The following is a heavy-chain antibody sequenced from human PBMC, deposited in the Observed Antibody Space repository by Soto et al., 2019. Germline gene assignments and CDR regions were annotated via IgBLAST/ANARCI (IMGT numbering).Heavy chain of an antibody. CDR3: ARGGPSRPDYYGSGRGAFDI. CDR1: GGSFSGYY. D-gene: IGHD3-10*01. Sequence: QVQLQQWGAGLLKPSETLSLTCAVYGGSFSGYYWSWIRQPPGKGLEWIGEINHSGSTNYNPSLKSRVTISVDTSNNQFSLKLSSVTAADTAVYYCARGGPSRPDYYGSGRGAFDIWGQGTMVTVSS. V-gene: IGHV4-34*01. J-gene: IGHJ3*02. CDR2: INHSGST.